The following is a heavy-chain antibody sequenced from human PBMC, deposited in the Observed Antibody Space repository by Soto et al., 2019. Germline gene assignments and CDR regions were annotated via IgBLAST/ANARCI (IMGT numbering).Heavy chain of an antibody. CDR1: GFTFSTYG. Sequence: PGGSLRLSCAASGFTFSTYGMHWVRQAPGKGLEWVAVIWYDGSNKYYADSVKGRFTISRDNSKNTLYLQMNSLRAEDTAVYYCARDPRKEYSSGYQPNWFDPWGQGTLV. J-gene: IGHJ5*02. D-gene: IGHD3-22*01. CDR2: IWYDGSNK. V-gene: IGHV3-33*01. CDR3: ARDPRKEYSSGYQPNWFDP.